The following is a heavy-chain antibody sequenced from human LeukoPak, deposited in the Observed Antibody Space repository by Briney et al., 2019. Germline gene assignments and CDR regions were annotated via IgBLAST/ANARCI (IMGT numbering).Heavy chain of an antibody. D-gene: IGHD5-18*01. V-gene: IGHV4-39*07. CDR2: IYYSGST. CDR3: ARDRSTAMEP. CDR1: GGSISSSSYY. Sequence: SETLSLTCTVSGGSISSSSYYWGWIRQPPGKGLEWIGSIYYSGSTYYNPSLKSRVTISVDTSKNQFSLKLSSVTAADTAVYYCARDRSTAMEPWGQGTLVTVSS. J-gene: IGHJ5*02.